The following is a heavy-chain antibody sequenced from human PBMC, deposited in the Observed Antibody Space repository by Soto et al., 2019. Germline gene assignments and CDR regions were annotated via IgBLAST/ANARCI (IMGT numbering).Heavy chain of an antibody. CDR2: INNSGST. V-gene: IGHV4-34*01. CDR3: AREGRAVRGVIIGKPDY. D-gene: IGHD3-10*01. Sequence: SETLSLTCAVYGGSFSGYYWSWIRQPPGKGLEWIGEINNSGSTNYNPSLKSRVTISVDTSKNQFSLKLSSVTAADTAVYYCAREGRAVRGVIIGKPDYWGQGTMVTVYS. J-gene: IGHJ4*02. CDR1: GGSFSGYY.